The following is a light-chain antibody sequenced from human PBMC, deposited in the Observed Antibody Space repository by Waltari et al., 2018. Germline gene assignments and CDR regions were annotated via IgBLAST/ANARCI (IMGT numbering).Light chain of an antibody. J-gene: IGLJ3*02. CDR3: CSYAGSALRV. Sequence: QSALTQPRSVSGSPGQPVTISCTGTSSDVGGYNYVSWYQQHPGKAPQLMIYDVNRRPSGVPDRFSGAKSGNTASLTISGLQAEDEADYYCCSYAGSALRVFGGGTKLTVL. CDR1: SSDVGGYNY. CDR2: DVN. V-gene: IGLV2-11*01.